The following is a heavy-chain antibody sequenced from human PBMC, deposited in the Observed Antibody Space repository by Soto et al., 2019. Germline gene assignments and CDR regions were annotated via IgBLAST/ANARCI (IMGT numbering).Heavy chain of an antibody. Sequence: TLSLTCTVSGASMTGASMSSYYWSWIRQPPGKGLEWIGYIYYIGSTDYNPSLKSRVTISVDTSNNQFSLKLNSVTSADTAVYYCARASISGGNSASHYAMDVWGQGTTVTVSS. V-gene: IGHV4-61*01. CDR2: IYYIGST. D-gene: IGHD2-15*01. CDR1: GASMTGASMSSYY. CDR3: ARASISGGNSASHYAMDV. J-gene: IGHJ6*02.